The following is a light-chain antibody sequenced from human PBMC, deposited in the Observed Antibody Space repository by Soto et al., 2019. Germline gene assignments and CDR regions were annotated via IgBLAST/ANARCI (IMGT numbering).Light chain of an antibody. Sequence: IVLTQCPGTLSLSPGERATLSCRASQTVSSNFLAWYQEKPGQGPRLLIYGASTRATGIPDRFSGSGSGTDFTLTISRLDPEDFAVYYCRQYGRSLGFAVGGGTKVDIK. CDR1: QTVSSNF. J-gene: IGKJ4*01. CDR2: GAS. CDR3: RQYGRSLGFA. V-gene: IGKV3-20*01.